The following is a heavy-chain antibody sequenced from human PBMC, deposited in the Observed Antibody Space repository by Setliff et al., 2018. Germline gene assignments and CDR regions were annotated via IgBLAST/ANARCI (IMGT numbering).Heavy chain of an antibody. J-gene: IGHJ4*02. Sequence: SETLSLTCTVSDGSSSSHHWSWIRQPPGKGLEWIGYIHFSGTTNYNPSLKSRVTLSLDTSKNQFSLKLTSVTAADTAVYYCARLSCSSNSCPFDYWVQGTLVTVSS. CDR2: IHFSGTT. D-gene: IGHD2-2*01. V-gene: IGHV4-59*11. CDR3: ARLSCSSNSCPFDY. CDR1: DGSSSSHH.